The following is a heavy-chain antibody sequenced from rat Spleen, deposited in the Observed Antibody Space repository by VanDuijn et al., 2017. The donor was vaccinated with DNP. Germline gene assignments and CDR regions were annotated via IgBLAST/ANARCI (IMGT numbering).Heavy chain of an antibody. CDR3: TTHNYSFDY. CDR1: GFTFSNYY. J-gene: IGHJ2*01. V-gene: IGHV5-7*01. Sequence: EVQLVESGGGLVQPGRSLKLSCAASGFTFSNYYMAWVRQAPKKGLEWVATICYDGSSTYYRDSVKGRFTISRDNAKSTLYLQMDSMRSEDTATYYCTTHNYSFDYWGQGVMVTVSS. D-gene: IGHD1-11*01. CDR2: ICYDGSST.